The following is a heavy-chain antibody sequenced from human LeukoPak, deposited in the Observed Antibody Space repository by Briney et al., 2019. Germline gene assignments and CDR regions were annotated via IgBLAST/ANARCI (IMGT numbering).Heavy chain of an antibody. Sequence: SETLSLTCTVSGGSISSYYWSWIRQPPGKGLEWIGYIYYSGNTNYNPSLKSRVTISVDTSKNQFSLTLSSVTAADTAVYYCARESTMERFFDIWGQGTMVTVSS. D-gene: IGHD3-3*01. CDR3: ARESTMERFFDI. CDR1: GGSISSYY. CDR2: IYYSGNT. V-gene: IGHV4-59*08. J-gene: IGHJ3*02.